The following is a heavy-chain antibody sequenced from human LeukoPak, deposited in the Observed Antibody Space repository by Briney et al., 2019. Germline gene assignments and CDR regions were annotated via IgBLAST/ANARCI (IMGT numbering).Heavy chain of an antibody. CDR3: ATHPNVLLWFGELFPGAGYFLH. D-gene: IGHD3-10*01. J-gene: IGHJ1*01. CDR2: ISSSGSTI. CDR1: GFTFSSYE. V-gene: IGHV3-48*03. Sequence: GGSLRLSCAASGFTFSSYEMNWVRQAPGKGLEWVSYISSSGSTIYYADSVKGRFTISRDNAKNSLYLQMNSLRAEDTAVYYCATHPNVLLWFGELFPGAGYFLHWGQGTLVTVSS.